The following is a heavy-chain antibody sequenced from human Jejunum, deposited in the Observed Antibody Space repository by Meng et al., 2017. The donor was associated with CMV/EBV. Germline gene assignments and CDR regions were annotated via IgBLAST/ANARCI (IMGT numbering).Heavy chain of an antibody. CDR1: GFTLSSYH. D-gene: IGHD4-23*01. CDR2: ISGASTYI. V-gene: IGHV3-21*01. CDR3: TRSYENGGPNWFDP. J-gene: IGHJ5*02. Sequence: ASGFTLSSYHMNWVRQAPGKGLEWVSSISGASTYIYYADSVEGRFTVSRDNVKNSLFLQMNSLRVEDTAVYYCTRSYENGGPNWFDPWGQGTLVTVSS.